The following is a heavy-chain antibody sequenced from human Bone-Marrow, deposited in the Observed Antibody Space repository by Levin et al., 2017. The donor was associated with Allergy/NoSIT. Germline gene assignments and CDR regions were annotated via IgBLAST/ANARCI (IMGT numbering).Heavy chain of an antibody. D-gene: IGHD3-16*02. J-gene: IGHJ4*02. CDR2: ISGSGGST. Sequence: TGGSLRLSCAASGFTFSSYAMSWVRQAPGKGLEWVSAISGSGGSTYYADSVKGRFTISRDNSKNTLYLQMNSLRAEDTAVYYCAKSVPLGELSLTTLGGAIYFDYWGQGTLVTVSS. V-gene: IGHV3-23*01. CDR1: GFTFSSYA. CDR3: AKSVPLGELSLTTLGGAIYFDY.